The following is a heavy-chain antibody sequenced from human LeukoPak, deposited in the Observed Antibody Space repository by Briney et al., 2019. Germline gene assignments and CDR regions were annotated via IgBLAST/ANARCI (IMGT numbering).Heavy chain of an antibody. CDR1: GGSFSGYY. CDR3: ARSKWGAFDI. Sequence: SETLSLTCAVYGGSFSGYYWSWIRQPPGKGLEWIGEINRSGSTNYNPSLKSRVTILVDTSKNQFSLKLSSVTAADTAVYYCARSKWGAFDIWGQGTMVTVSS. D-gene: IGHD1-26*01. V-gene: IGHV4-34*01. CDR2: INRSGST. J-gene: IGHJ3*02.